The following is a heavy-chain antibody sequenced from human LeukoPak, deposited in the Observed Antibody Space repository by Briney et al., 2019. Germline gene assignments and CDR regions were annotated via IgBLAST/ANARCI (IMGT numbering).Heavy chain of an antibody. D-gene: IGHD3-9*01. V-gene: IGHV1-69*06. CDR3: ARDAYSTPDHDYDILTGYYHAGDY. J-gene: IGHJ4*02. Sequence: SVKVSSKPSVGTFRSYAISWVRQTPGQGLECMGGIIPIFGTANYAQRFQGRVTITADKSTSTAYMELSSLRSAHTPVYYCARDAYSTPDHDYDILTGYYHAGDYWGQGNLVTVSS. CDR2: IIPIFGTA. CDR1: VGTFRSYA.